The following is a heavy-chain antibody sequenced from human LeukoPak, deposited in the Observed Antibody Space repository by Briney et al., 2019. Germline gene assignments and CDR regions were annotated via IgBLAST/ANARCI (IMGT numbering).Heavy chain of an antibody. Sequence: PSQTLSLTCTVSGGSISSGGYYWSWIRQPPGKGLEWIGYIYHSGSTYYNPSLKSRVTISVDRSKNQFSLKLSSVTAADTAVYYCAGVAPGYILTGYTLGPFDYWGQGTLVTVSS. V-gene: IGHV4-30-2*01. J-gene: IGHJ4*02. CDR1: GGSISSGGYY. CDR3: AGVAPGYILTGYTLGPFDY. D-gene: IGHD3-9*01. CDR2: IYHSGST.